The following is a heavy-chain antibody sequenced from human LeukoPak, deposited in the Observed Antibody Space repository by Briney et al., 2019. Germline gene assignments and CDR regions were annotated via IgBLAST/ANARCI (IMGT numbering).Heavy chain of an antibody. Sequence: GGSLRLSCAVSGVTFSSYEMNWVRQAPGKGLEWVSYISSSGSTRYYADSVKGRFTISRDNAKNSLFLQMNSLRAEDTAVYYCARSPAYSSGWYIDYWGQGTLVTVSS. V-gene: IGHV3-48*03. CDR2: ISSSGSTR. CDR3: ARSPAYSSGWYIDY. D-gene: IGHD6-19*01. J-gene: IGHJ4*02. CDR1: GVTFSSYE.